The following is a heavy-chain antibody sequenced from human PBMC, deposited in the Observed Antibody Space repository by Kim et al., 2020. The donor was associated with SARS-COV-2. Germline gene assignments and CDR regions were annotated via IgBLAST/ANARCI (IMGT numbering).Heavy chain of an antibody. V-gene: IGHV3-30*18. CDR2: ISYDGSNK. CDR1: GFTFSSYG. Sequence: GGSLRLSCAASGFTFSSYGMHWVRQAPGKGLEWVAVISYDGSNKYYADSVKGRFTISRDNSKNTLYLQMNSLRAEDTAVYYCAKDFRDSSSWSGDYWGQG. D-gene: IGHD6-13*01. CDR3: AKDFRDSSSWSGDY. J-gene: IGHJ4*02.